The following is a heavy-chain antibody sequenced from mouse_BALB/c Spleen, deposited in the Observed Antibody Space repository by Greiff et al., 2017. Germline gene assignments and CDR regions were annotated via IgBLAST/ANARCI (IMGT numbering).Heavy chain of an antibody. D-gene: IGHD1-1*01. V-gene: IGHV5-9-4*01. J-gene: IGHJ3*01. Sequence: EVNVVESGGGLVKPGGSLKLSCAASGFTFSSYAMSWVRQSPEKRLEWVAAISSGGSYTYYPDTVTGRCTISRDNAKNTLFLEMSRLRSEDTAMYYGTRVSTGLAYWGQGTLVTVSA. CDR2: ISSGGSYT. CDR3: TRVSTGLAY. CDR1: GFTFSSYA.